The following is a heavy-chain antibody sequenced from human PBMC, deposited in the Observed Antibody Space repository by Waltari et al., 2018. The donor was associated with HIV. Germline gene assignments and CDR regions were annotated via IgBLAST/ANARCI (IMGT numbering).Heavy chain of an antibody. J-gene: IGHJ4*02. CDR2: IFYTGST. CDR1: GGSISSGLYY. V-gene: IGHV4-39*01. Sequence: QLQLQESGPGLVKPSETLSLTCTVSGGSISSGLYYWGWIRLPPGKGLEWIGSIFYTGSTYDNPSLRGRATMSVETSKNRFPLQLGSVTAADTAVYYCARQRQSRRDPFDYWGQGTLVTVSS. CDR3: ARQRQSRRDPFDY.